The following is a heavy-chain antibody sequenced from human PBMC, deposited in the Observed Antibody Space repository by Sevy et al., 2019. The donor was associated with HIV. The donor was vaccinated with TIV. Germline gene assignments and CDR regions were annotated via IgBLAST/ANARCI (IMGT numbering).Heavy chain of an antibody. CDR2: MSYDGSYK. Sequence: GGSLRLSCAASGFTFSSHGMHWVRQAPGKGLEWVAVMSYDGSYKSYGDSVKGRFTISRDDSKNTLYLQMNSLRPEDTARYYGAGDSGYGINWYPAYWGQGTLVTVSS. J-gene: IGHJ4*02. CDR3: AGDSGYGINWYPAY. V-gene: IGHV3-30*03. D-gene: IGHD2-15*01. CDR1: GFTFSSHG.